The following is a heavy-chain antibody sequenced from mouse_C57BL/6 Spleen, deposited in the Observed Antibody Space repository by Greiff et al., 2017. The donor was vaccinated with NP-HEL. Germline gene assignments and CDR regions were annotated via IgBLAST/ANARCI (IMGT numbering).Heavy chain of an antibody. V-gene: IGHV1-80*01. CDR3: ARSGDYGTGFDY. CDR1: GYAFSSYW. Sequence: QVQLQQSGAELVKPGASVKISCKASGYAFSSYWMNWVKQRPGKGLEWIGQIYPGDGDTNYNGKFKGKATLTADKSSSTAYMQLSSLTSEDSAVYFCARSGDYGTGFDYWAQGTTLTVSS. CDR2: IYPGDGDT. J-gene: IGHJ2*01. D-gene: IGHD1-2*01.